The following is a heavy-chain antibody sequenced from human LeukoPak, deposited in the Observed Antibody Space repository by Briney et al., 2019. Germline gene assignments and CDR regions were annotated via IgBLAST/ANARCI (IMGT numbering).Heavy chain of an antibody. CDR3: ARDPPRGY. CDR2: IYSGGST. D-gene: IGHD2-15*01. J-gene: IGHJ4*02. Sequence: GGSLRLSCAASGFTFSSYAMHWVRQAPGKGLEWVSVIYSGGSTYYADSVKGRFTISRDNSKNTLYLQMNSLRAEDTAVYYCARDPPRGYWGQGTLVTVSS. V-gene: IGHV3-53*01. CDR1: GFTFSSYA.